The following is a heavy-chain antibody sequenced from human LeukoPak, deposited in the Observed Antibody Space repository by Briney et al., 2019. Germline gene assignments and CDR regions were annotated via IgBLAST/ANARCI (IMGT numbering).Heavy chain of an antibody. CDR2: ISSSGSTI. CDR3: AREPYRGYYDSSGPPR. V-gene: IGHV3-11*01. CDR1: GFTFSDYY. Sequence: PGGSLRLSCAASGFTFSDYYMSWIRQAPGKGLDRVSYISSSGSTIYYADSVKGRFTISRENAKNSLYLQMNSLRAEDTAVYYCAREPYRGYYDSSGPPRWGQGTLVTVSS. D-gene: IGHD3-22*01. J-gene: IGHJ4*02.